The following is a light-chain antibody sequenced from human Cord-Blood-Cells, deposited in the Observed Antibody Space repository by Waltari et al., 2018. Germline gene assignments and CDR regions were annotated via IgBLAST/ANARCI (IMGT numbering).Light chain of an antibody. CDR1: QSISSY. CDR3: QQHYSTHYT. J-gene: IGKJ2*01. CDR2: SAS. Sequence: DIQITHSPSSLSASVGDRLTITCRASQSISSYLNWYQQKPGRAANLLIYSASSLQSGVPSWWIGSGSSADVTLTIISLQPEDVVTYYYQQHYSTHYTFGQGTKLEIK. V-gene: IGKV1-39*01.